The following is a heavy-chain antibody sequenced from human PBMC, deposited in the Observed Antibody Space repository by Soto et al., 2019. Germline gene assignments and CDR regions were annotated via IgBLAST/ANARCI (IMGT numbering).Heavy chain of an antibody. CDR1: EFTFSNYG. CDR3: ARDAEYSGNGMDV. J-gene: IGHJ6*02. CDR2: ILNDGSNR. V-gene: IGHV3-33*01. D-gene: IGHD3-10*01. Sequence: QVQLVESGGGVVQPGRSLRLSCAASEFTFSNYGMHWVRQAPGKGLEWVAVILNDGSNRYHADSVKDRFTISRDNSKNTLYLQMNSLRAEGTPVYYCARDAEYSGNGMDVWGQGTTVTVS.